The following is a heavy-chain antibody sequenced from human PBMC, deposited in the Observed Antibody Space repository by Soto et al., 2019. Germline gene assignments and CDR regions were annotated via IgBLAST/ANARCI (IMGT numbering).Heavy chain of an antibody. CDR1: GFTFSSFS. D-gene: IGHD1-26*01. Sequence: GGSLRLSCATSGFTFSSFSMAWVRQAPGKGLEWVSAISGSGDTTYYADSVKGRFTISRDSSKNTLYLQMNSPRADGTAVYYCAKPQWELLDWGQGILVTVSS. CDR3: AKPQWELLD. V-gene: IGHV3-23*01. J-gene: IGHJ4*02. CDR2: ISGSGDTT.